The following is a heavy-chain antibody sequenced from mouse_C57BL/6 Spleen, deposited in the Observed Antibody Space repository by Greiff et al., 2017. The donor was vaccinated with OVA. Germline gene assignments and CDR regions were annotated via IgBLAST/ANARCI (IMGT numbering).Heavy chain of an antibody. CDR2: ISSGSSTI. Sequence: EVKLVESGGGLVKPGGSLKLSCAASGFTFSDYGMHWVRQAPEKGLEWVAYISSGSSTIYYADTVKGRFTISRDNAKNTLFLQMTSLRSEDTAMYYCARNGKGYYAMDYWGQGTSVTVSS. CDR3: ARNGKGYYAMDY. V-gene: IGHV5-17*01. CDR1: GFTFSDYG. D-gene: IGHD2-1*01. J-gene: IGHJ4*01.